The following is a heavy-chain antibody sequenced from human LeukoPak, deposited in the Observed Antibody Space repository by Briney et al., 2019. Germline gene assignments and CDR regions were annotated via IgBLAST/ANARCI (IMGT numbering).Heavy chain of an antibody. CDR3: ARDMAYYYDSSGYYGSWFDP. CDR1: GGSFSGYY. V-gene: IGHV4-31*11. J-gene: IGHJ5*02. D-gene: IGHD3-22*01. Sequence: PSETLSLTCAVYGGSFSGYYWSWIRQPPGKGLEWIGYIHYSGSTYYNPSLKSRVTISVDTSKNQFSLKLSSVTAADTAVYYCARDMAYYYDSSGYYGSWFDPWGQGTLVTVSS. CDR2: IHYSGST.